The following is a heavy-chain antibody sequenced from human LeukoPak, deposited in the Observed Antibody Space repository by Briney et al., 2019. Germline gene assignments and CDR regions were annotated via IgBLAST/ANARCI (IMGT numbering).Heavy chain of an antibody. J-gene: IGHJ5*02. V-gene: IGHV3-48*03. CDR1: GFDLNTYE. CDR2: ITISGHTK. CDR3: ARGDPHADR. Sequence: PGGSLRLSCAASGFDLNTYEMNWVRQAPGKGLEWIADITISGHTKNYADSVKGRFTISRDNAGTSLYLQMNSLRVEDTGVYYCARGDPHADRWGQGTLVTVSS.